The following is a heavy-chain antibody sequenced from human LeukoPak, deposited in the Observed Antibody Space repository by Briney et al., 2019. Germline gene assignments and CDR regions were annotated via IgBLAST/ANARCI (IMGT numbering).Heavy chain of an antibody. D-gene: IGHD3-10*01. CDR3: ARGRYRGIWFGEWNWCDP. V-gene: IGHV4-34*01. Sequence: SETLSLTCAVYGGSFSGYYWSWIRQPPGKGLEWIGEINHSGSTNYNPSLKSRVTISVDTSKNQFSLKLSSVTAADTAVYYCARGRYRGIWFGEWNWCDPWGQGTLVTVSS. CDR2: INHSGST. CDR1: GGSFSGYY. J-gene: IGHJ5*02.